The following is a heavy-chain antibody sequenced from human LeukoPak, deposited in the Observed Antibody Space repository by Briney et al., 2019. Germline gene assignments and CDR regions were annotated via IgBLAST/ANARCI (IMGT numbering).Heavy chain of an antibody. CDR2: IYYSGST. CDR1: GASISSYS. J-gene: IGHJ3*02. V-gene: IGHV4-59*12. CDR3: AREGRDDHGERGAYDAFDI. Sequence: SETLSLTCTVSGASISSYSWSWIRQPPGKGLEWIGYIYYSGSTNYNPSLKSRVIVSDDTSKNQFSLRLTSVTAADTAVYYCAREGRDDHGERGAYDAFDIWGLGTMVTVSS. D-gene: IGHD4-17*01.